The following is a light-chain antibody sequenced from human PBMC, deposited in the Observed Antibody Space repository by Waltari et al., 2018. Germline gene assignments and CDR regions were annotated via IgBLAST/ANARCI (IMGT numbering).Light chain of an antibody. Sequence: DIQMTQSPSSLSASVGDRVIITCRASQSISNYLNWYQQRPGKAPKLLIYAASSLQSGVPSRFSGSGSWTHFALTINNLQPEDFAIYYCQQTFIPPLYTFGQGSRLDIK. CDR3: QQTFIPPLYT. CDR1: QSISNY. V-gene: IGKV1-39*01. J-gene: IGKJ2*01. CDR2: AAS.